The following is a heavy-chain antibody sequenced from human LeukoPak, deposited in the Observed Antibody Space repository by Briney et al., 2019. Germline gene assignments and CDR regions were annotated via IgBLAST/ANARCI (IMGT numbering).Heavy chain of an antibody. J-gene: IGHJ6*03. CDR3: ARGKYYDFWSGIYYYYYYMDV. D-gene: IGHD3-3*01. CDR2: MNPNSGNT. Sequence: ASVKVSCKASGYTFTGYYMHWVRQAPGQGLEWMGWMNPNSGNTGYAQKFQGRVTITRNTSISTAYMELSSLRSEDTAVYYCARGKYYDFWSGIYYYYYYMDVWGKGTTVTVSS. V-gene: IGHV1-8*03. CDR1: GYTFTGYY.